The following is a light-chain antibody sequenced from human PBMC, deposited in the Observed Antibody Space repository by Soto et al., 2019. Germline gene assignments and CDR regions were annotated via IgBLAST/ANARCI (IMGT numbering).Light chain of an antibody. J-gene: IGKJ2*01. CDR3: HQYSSYPYT. CDR2: KAS. CDR1: QSISTW. Sequence: DIQMTQSPSILSASVRDRVTITCRASQSISTWLAWYQQKPGKAPKLLIYKASSLESGVPSRFSGSGSGTEFSLTISSLQPDDFATYYCHQYSSYPYTFGQGTKLEIK. V-gene: IGKV1-5*03.